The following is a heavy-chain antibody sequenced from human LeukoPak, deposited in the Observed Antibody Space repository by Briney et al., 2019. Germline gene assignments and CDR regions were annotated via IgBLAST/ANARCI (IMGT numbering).Heavy chain of an antibody. D-gene: IGHD4-23*01. V-gene: IGHV3-7*01. J-gene: IGHJ4*02. CDR1: GFTFSSYW. CDR3: ARCLYGGNSDFHY. Sequence: GGSLRLFCAASGFTFSSYWMSWVRLTPGKGLEWVANIKQDGSEKYYVDSVKGRFTISRDNAKSSLYLQMNSLRAEDTAVYYCARCLYGGNSDFHYWGQGTLVTVSS. CDR2: IKQDGSEK.